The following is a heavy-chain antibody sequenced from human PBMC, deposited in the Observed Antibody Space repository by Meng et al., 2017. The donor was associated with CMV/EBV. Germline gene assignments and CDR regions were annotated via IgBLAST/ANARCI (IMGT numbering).Heavy chain of an antibody. CDR3: ARPKYDFWSGYYYYYGMDV. CDR2: IIPILGIA. CDR1: GGTFSSYA. V-gene: IGHV1-69*10. J-gene: IGHJ6*02. Sequence: SVKVSCKASGGTFSSYAISWVRQAPGQGLEWMGGIIPILGIANYAQKFQGRVTITADKSTSTAYMELSSLRSEDTAVYYCARPKYDFWSGYYYYYGMDVWGQGTTVTVSS. D-gene: IGHD3-3*01.